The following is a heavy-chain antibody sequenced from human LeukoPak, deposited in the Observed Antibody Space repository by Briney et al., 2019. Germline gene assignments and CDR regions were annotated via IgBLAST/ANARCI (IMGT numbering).Heavy chain of an antibody. J-gene: IGHJ4*02. Sequence: SETLSLTCTVSGGSISSGDYYWSWIRQPPGKGLEWIGYIYYSGSTYYNPSLKSRVTISVDTSKNQFSLKLSSVTAADTAVYYCALWPYSSSWYDPEARDDYWGQGTLVTVSS. V-gene: IGHV4-30-4*08. CDR3: ALWPYSSSWYDPEARDDY. CDR2: IYYSGST. CDR1: GGSISSGDYY. D-gene: IGHD6-13*01.